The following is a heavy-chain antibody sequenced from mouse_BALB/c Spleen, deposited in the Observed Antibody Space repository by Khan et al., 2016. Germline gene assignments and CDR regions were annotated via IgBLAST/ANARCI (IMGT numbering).Heavy chain of an antibody. CDR1: GYTFTDYT. CDR3: SSGTTMITPAAGMDY. D-gene: IGHD2-4*01. J-gene: IGHJ4*01. V-gene: IGHV1S137*01. CDR2: ISTYHGDA. Sequence: QVQLKESGAELVRPGVSVKISCKGSGYTFTDYTLHWVKQSHAKSLEWIGVISTYHGDATYNQKFKGKATMTVDKSSSTAYMELARLTSEDSAIYSCSSGTTMITPAAGMDYWGQGTLVTVSA.